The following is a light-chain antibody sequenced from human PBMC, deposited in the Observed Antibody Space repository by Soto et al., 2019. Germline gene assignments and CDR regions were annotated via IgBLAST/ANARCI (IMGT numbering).Light chain of an antibody. Sequence: QSVLTQPPSVSGAPGQRVTISCTGSSSNIGAGYDVHWYQPVPGTAPKLLIYGNSNRPSGVPDRFSCSKSGTSASLAITGLQAEDEADYYCQSYDSSLSGLVFGGGTKLTVL. CDR1: SSNIGAGYD. CDR2: GNS. V-gene: IGLV1-40*01. J-gene: IGLJ3*02. CDR3: QSYDSSLSGLV.